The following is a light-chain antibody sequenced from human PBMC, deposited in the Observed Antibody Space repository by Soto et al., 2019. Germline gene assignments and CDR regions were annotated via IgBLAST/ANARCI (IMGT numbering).Light chain of an antibody. CDR2: AAS. CDR3: QQYGSSPLT. Sequence: EIVLTQSPGTLSLSPGERATLSCRASQSVSSSYLAWYQQKPGQAPRLLIYAASSRATGIPDRFSGSGSGTDFTLTISRLEPEDFAFYYCQQYGSSPLTFGGGTKVDIK. CDR1: QSVSSSY. V-gene: IGKV3-20*01. J-gene: IGKJ4*01.